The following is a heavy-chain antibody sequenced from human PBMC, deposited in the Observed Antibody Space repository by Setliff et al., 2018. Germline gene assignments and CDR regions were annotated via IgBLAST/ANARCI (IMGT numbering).Heavy chain of an antibody. CDR2: IKSKTDGGTT. CDR3: TTDSMFYFDSSGYHVLDY. CDR1: GFTFSNAW. Sequence: PGGSLRLSCAASGFTFSNAWMSWVRQAPGKGLEWVGRIKSKTDGGTTDYAAPVKGRLTISRDDSKNTLYLQVNSLRSEDTAVYYCTTDSMFYFDSSGYHVLDYWGQGTLVTVSS. J-gene: IGHJ4*02. V-gene: IGHV3-15*01. D-gene: IGHD3-22*01.